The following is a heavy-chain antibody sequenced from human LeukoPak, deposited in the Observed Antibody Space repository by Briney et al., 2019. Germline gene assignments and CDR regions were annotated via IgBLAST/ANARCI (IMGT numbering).Heavy chain of an antibody. CDR3: TTAATYYDFWSGYKVTVDY. CDR2: INSDGSST. Sequence: PGGSLRLSCAASGFTFSSYWMHWVRQAPGKGLVWVSRINSDGSSTTYADSVKGRFTISRDNAKNAVYLQMNSLKTEDTAVYYCTTAATYYDFWSGYKVTVDYWGQGTLVTVSS. D-gene: IGHD3-3*01. CDR1: GFTFSSYW. V-gene: IGHV3-74*01. J-gene: IGHJ4*02.